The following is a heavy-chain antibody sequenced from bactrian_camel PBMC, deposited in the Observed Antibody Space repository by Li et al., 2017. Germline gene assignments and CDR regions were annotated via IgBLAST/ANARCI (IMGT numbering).Heavy chain of an antibody. CDR2: SFWTTGST. CDR3: VRGRTDLDY. V-gene: IGHV3-3*01. D-gene: IGHD7*01. Sequence: HVQLVESGGGSVQAGGSLRLSCKVSGSSRPDRMAWYRQAPGKERELVSTSFWTTGSTTYSDSVKGRFTVSRDNAKNMLYLQMNDLKAEDSATYFCVRGRTDLDYWGQGTQVTVS. CDR1: GSSRPDR. J-gene: IGHJ4*01.